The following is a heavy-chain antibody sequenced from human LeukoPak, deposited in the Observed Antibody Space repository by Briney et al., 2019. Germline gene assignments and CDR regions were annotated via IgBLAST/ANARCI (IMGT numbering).Heavy chain of an antibody. Sequence: PETLSLTCTVSGGSISSSSYYWGWIRQPPGKGLEWIGNIYYSGSTYYNPSLKSRVTISVDTSKNQFSLKLSSVTAADTAVYYCARRDRTVSFDYWGQGTLVTVSS. CDR1: GGSISSSSYY. V-gene: IGHV4-39*01. CDR3: ARRDRTVSFDY. J-gene: IGHJ4*02. CDR2: IYYSGST. D-gene: IGHD3/OR15-3a*01.